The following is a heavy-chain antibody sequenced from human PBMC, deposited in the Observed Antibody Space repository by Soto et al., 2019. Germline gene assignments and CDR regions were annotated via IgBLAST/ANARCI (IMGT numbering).Heavy chain of an antibody. Sequence: QLQLQESGPGLVKPSETLSLTCTVSGGSISSSSYYWGWIRQPPGKGLEWIGSIYYSGSTYYNPSLKRRVTISVDTSKNQFSLKLSSVTAADTAVYYCASSAPLSLSYCSGGSCYSGVSWGMDVWGQGTTVTVSS. J-gene: IGHJ6*02. CDR3: ASSAPLSLSYCSGGSCYSGVSWGMDV. CDR1: GGSISSSSYY. V-gene: IGHV4-39*01. D-gene: IGHD2-15*01. CDR2: IYYSGST.